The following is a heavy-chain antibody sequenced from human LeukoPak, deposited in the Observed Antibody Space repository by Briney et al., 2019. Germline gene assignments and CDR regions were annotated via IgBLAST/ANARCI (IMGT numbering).Heavy chain of an antibody. V-gene: IGHV4-39*01. J-gene: IGHJ4*02. CDR3: ARHGGAYYDILTGNFDY. D-gene: IGHD3-9*01. CDR1: GGSISSSSHY. Sequence: SETLSLTCTVSGGSISSSSHYWGWLRQTPGKGLEWIGSIYYSGNTYYNPSLRSRVTISLDTSQNQFSLKLSSVTAADTAVYYCARHGGAYYDILTGNFDYWGQGTLVTVSS. CDR2: IYYSGNT.